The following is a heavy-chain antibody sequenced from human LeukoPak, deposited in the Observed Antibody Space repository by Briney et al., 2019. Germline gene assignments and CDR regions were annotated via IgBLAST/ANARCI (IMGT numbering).Heavy chain of an antibody. V-gene: IGHV3-30*02. J-gene: IGHJ5*02. CDR2: IRYDGSNK. D-gene: IGHD2-2*01. Sequence: PGGSLRLSCAASGFTFSSYGMHWVRQAPGKGLEWVAFIRYDGSNKYYADSVKGRFTISRDNSKNTPYLQMNSLRAEDTAVYYCAKDPYCSSTSCPSRERWFDPWGQGTLVTVSS. CDR1: GFTFSSYG. CDR3: AKDPYCSSTSCPSRERWFDP.